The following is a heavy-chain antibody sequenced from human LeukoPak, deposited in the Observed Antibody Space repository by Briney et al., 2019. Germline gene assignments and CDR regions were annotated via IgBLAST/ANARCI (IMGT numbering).Heavy chain of an antibody. CDR1: RYTFTNYT. V-gene: IGHV7-4-1*02. D-gene: IGHD3-22*01. J-gene: IGHJ4*02. CDR2: IDTKTGRP. CDR3: TRGYDTTGYFSF. Sequence: SVKVSCKASRYTFTNYTLNWVRQAPGEGLEWMGWIDTKTGRPTYAQGFTGRFVFSLDTSVTTTYLQISSLKAEDTAVYYCTRGYDTTGYFSFWGQGTLVTVSS.